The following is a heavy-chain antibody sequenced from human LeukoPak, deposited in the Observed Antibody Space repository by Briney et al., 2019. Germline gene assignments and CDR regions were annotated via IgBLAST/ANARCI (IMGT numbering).Heavy chain of an antibody. Sequence: KPSETLSLTCTVSGGSINGYYWSWIRQPPGKGLESIGYIYYRGSTYYNPSLKSRLTISVDTSKNQFSLELSSVTAADTALYYCARGKDGFLAYAFDIWGQGTMVTVSS. J-gene: IGHJ3*02. CDR3: ARGKDGFLAYAFDI. CDR2: IYYRGST. CDR1: GGSINGYY. V-gene: IGHV4-59*13. D-gene: IGHD3-10*01.